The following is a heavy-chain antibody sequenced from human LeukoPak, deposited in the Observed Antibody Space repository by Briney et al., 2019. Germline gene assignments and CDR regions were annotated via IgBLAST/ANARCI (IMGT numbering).Heavy chain of an antibody. CDR2: INPSGGST. D-gene: IGHD3-16*02. V-gene: IGHV1-46*01. Sequence: ASVKVSCKASGYTFTSYYMHWVRQAPGQGLEWMGIINPSGGSTSYAQKFKGRVTMTRDTSTSTVYMELSSLRSEDTAVYYCARTYALRLGELSLRYWGPGTLVTVSS. CDR3: ARTYALRLGELSLRY. CDR1: GYTFTSYY. J-gene: IGHJ4*02.